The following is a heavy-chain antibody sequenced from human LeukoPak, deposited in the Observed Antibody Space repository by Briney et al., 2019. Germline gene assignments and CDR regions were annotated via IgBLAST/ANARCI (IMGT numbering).Heavy chain of an antibody. D-gene: IGHD4-17*01. CDR1: GASLNYYY. J-gene: IGHJ4*02. CDR3: ARPSIDGDPDY. Sequence: SETLSLTCTVSGASLNYYYWSWVRQPPGKGLEWIGYIYYSGSTNYSPSLKSRVTISVDTSKNQFSLKLSSVTAADTAVYYCARPSIDGDPDYWGQGTLVTVSS. V-gene: IGHV4-59*08. CDR2: IYYSGST.